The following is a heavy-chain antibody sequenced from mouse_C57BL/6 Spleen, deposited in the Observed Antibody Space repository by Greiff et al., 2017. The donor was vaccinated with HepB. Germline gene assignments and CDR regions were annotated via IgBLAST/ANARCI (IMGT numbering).Heavy chain of an antibody. CDR3: ASSMVTTKFAY. CDR2: ISSGGSYT. CDR1: GFTFSSYG. J-gene: IGHJ3*01. D-gene: IGHD2-2*01. V-gene: IGHV5-6*01. Sequence: EVQLVESGGDLVKPGGSLKLSCAASGFTFSSYGMSWVRQTPDKRLEWVATISSGGSYTYYPDSVKGRFTISRDNAKNTLYLQMSSLKSEDTAMYYCASSMVTTKFAYWGQGTLVTVSA.